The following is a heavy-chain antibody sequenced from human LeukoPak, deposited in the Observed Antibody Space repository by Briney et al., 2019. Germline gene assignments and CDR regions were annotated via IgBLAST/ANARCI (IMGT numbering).Heavy chain of an antibody. D-gene: IGHD1-26*01. Sequence: PGGSLRLSCAASGFTFSSYSMNWVRQAPGKGLEWVSGISGSGGSTYYADSVKGRFTISRDNSKKTLYLQMNSLRAEDTAVYYCAKDSKIVGPTFRSYHYMDVWGKGTTVTVSS. J-gene: IGHJ6*03. V-gene: IGHV3-23*01. CDR1: GFTFSSYS. CDR2: ISGSGGST. CDR3: AKDSKIVGPTFRSYHYMDV.